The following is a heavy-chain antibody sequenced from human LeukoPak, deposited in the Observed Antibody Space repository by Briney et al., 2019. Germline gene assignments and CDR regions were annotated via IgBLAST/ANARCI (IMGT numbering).Heavy chain of an antibody. CDR3: ARYRHLGY. J-gene: IGHJ4*02. CDR1: GFTFSGYW. Sequence: GGSLRLSCTDSGFTFSGYWMNWVRQAPGKGLEWVANINQNGGEKYYVDSVRGRFTISRDNGKNSLYLQMNSLRAEDTAVYYCARYRHLGYWGQGTLVTVSS. CDR2: INQNGGEK. V-gene: IGHV3-7*01.